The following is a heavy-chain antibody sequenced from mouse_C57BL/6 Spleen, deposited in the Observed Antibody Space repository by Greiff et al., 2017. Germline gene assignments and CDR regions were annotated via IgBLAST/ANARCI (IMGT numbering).Heavy chain of an antibody. V-gene: IGHV1-69*01. Sequence: QVQLQQPGAELVMPGASVKLSCKASGYTFTSYWMHWVKQRPGQGLEWIGEIDPSDSYTNYNQKFKGKSTLTVDKSSSTAYMQLSSLTSEDSAVYYCARVSYDYVPFAYWGQGTLVTVSA. CDR3: ARVSYDYVPFAY. CDR2: IDPSDSYT. D-gene: IGHD2-4*01. J-gene: IGHJ3*01. CDR1: GYTFTSYW.